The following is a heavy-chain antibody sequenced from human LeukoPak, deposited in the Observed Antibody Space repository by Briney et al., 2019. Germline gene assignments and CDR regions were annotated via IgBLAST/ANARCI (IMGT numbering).Heavy chain of an antibody. CDR2: IVVGSGNT. D-gene: IGHD1-26*01. J-gene: IGHJ3*02. CDR3: AATLYSGSDGAFDI. V-gene: IGHV1-58*02. CDR1: GFTFTSSA. Sequence: GTSLKAPCKASGFTFTSSAMELVRQARGQRLEWIGWIVVGSGNTNYAQKFQERVTITRDMSTSTAYMELSSLRSEDTAVYYCAATLYSGSDGAFDIWGQGTMVTVSS.